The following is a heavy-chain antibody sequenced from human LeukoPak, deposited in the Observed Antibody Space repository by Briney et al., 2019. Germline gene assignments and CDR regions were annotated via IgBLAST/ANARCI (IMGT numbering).Heavy chain of an antibody. J-gene: IGHJ3*02. CDR1: GYNFTGYY. V-gene: IGHV1-2*02. CDR2: INPNSGGT. CDR3: ARDQPFSGWYSQVAFDI. D-gene: IGHD6-19*01. Sequence: GASVKVSCKASGYNFTGYYMHWVRQAPGQGLEWMGWINPNSGGTNYAQKFQGRVTMTRDTSISTAYMELSSLRSEDTAVYYCARDQPFSGWYSQVAFDIWGQGTMVTVSS.